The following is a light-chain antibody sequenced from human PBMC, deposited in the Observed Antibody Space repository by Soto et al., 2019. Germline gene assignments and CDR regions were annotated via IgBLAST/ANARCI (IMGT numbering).Light chain of an antibody. J-gene: IGLJ1*01. CDR1: SSDVGGYNY. Sequence: QSALTQPPSASGSPGQSVTISCTGTSSDVGGYNYVSWYQQNPGKAPKLMIYEVNKRPSGVPDRFSGSKSGNTASLTVSGLQAEDEADYYCSSYAGSSKYVFGTGTKVTVL. CDR2: EVN. CDR3: SSYAGSSKYV. V-gene: IGLV2-8*01.